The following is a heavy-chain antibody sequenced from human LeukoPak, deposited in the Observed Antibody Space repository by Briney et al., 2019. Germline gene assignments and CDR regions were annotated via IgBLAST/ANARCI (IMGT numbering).Heavy chain of an antibody. CDR3: ARDVSTMVRGVTSYYYYGMDV. V-gene: IGHV3-30*02. CDR2: IRYDGSNK. J-gene: IGHJ6*02. CDR1: GFTFSSYG. Sequence: GGSLRLSCAASGFTFSSYGMHWVRQAPGKGLEWVAFIRYDGSNKYYADSVKGRFTISRDNSKNTLYLQMNSLRAEDTAVYYCARDVSTMVRGVTSYYYYGMDVWGQGTTVTVSS. D-gene: IGHD3-10*01.